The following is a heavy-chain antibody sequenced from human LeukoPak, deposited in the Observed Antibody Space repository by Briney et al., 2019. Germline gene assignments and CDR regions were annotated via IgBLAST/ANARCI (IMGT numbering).Heavy chain of an antibody. Sequence: PSETLSLTCAVSGGSISGYFWSWIRQPPGKGLEWIGSIYHSVSANYNPSLKSRVTISVDTSQNQCSLRLSSVTAADTAVYYCARGGDPHYGMDVWGQGTMVTVSS. V-gene: IGHV4-59*01. CDR3: ARGGDPHYGMDV. J-gene: IGHJ6*02. CDR1: GGSISGYF. CDR2: IYHSVSA. D-gene: IGHD2-21*01.